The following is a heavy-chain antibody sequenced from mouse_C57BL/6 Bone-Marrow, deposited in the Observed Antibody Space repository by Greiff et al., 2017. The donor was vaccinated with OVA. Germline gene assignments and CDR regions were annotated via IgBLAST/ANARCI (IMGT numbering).Heavy chain of an antibody. V-gene: IGHV1-81*01. CDR1: GYTFTSYG. CDR3: ARSAARFAY. Sequence: QVQLQQSGAELARPGASVKLSCKASGYTFTSYGISWVKQRPGQGLEWIGEIYPRSGNTYYNEKFKGKATLTADKSSSTAYMELRSLTSGDSAVYFCARSAARFAYWGQGTLVTVSA. CDR2: IYPRSGNT. J-gene: IGHJ3*01.